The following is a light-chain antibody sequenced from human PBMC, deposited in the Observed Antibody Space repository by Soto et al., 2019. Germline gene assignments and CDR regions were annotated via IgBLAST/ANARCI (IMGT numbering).Light chain of an antibody. J-gene: IGKJ1*01. CDR2: KAS. CDR1: QSISSW. V-gene: IGKV1-5*03. Sequence: DIQMPQSPSTLSASEGDRVTITCRASQSISSWLAWYQKKPGKAPQVLIYKASNLQSGVPARFSGSGSGTDFTLTISSLQPDDFATCYCQQCNSYPPTYGQGTTVDIK. CDR3: QQCNSYPPT.